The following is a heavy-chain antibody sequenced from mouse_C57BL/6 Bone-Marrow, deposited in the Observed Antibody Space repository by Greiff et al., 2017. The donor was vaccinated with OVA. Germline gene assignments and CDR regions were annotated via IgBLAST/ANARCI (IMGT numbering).Heavy chain of an antibody. CDR1: GYTFTSSW. CDR2: IHPNSGST. J-gene: IGHJ2*01. D-gene: IGHD2-3*01. CDR3: ARYDPDPLYIDY. Sequence: QVQLQQPGAELVKPGASVKLSCKASGYTFTSSWMHWVKQRPGQGLAWIGMIHPNSGSTNYNEKFKSKATLTVDKSSSTAYMQLSSLTSADSAVYYCARYDPDPLYIDYWGQGTTLTVSS. V-gene: IGHV1-64*01.